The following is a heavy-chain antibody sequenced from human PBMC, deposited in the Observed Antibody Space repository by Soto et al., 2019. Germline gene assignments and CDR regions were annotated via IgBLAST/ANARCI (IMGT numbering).Heavy chain of an antibody. Sequence: SETRSLTCTVSGDSIRPYYWTWIRQPPGKGLEWIGYVYYSGSVNYKSSLKSRVTMSVDTSKNQFSLRLNSVTAADTAVYYCARVTYDSFTAYSYYFDYWGQGTLVTVSS. CDR1: GDSIRPYY. CDR2: VYYSGSV. D-gene: IGHD3-9*01. V-gene: IGHV4-59*01. CDR3: ARVTYDSFTAYSYYFDY. J-gene: IGHJ4*02.